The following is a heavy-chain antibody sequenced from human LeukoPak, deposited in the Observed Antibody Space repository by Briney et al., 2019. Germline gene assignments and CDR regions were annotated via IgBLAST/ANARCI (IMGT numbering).Heavy chain of an antibody. J-gene: IGHJ4*02. CDR3: ARVAQTPSCYDY. V-gene: IGHV1-2*02. CDR1: GYTFTSYD. Sequence: ASVKVSCKASGYTFTSYDINWVRQATGQGLEWMGWMNPNSGGTNYAQKFQGRVTMTRDTSISTAYMELSRLRSDDTAVYYCARVAQTPSCYDYWGQGTLVTVSS. CDR2: MNPNSGGT. D-gene: IGHD2-15*01.